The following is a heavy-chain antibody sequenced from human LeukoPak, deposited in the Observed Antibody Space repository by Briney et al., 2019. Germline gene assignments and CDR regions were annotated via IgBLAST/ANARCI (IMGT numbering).Heavy chain of an antibody. D-gene: IGHD3-9*01. CDR1: GYTFTSYY. V-gene: IGHV1-46*01. CDR2: INPSGGST. Sequence: ASVKVSCKASGYTFTSYYMHWVRQAPGQGLEWMGIINPSGGSTSYAQKFQGRVTMTRDMSTSTAYMELRSLRSDDTAVYYCARDRGILTGPQKSPGYWGQGTLVTVSS. CDR3: ARDRGILTGPQKSPGY. J-gene: IGHJ4*02.